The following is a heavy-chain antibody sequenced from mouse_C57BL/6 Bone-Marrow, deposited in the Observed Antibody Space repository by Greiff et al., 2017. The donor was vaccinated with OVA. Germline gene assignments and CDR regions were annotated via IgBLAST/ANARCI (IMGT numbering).Heavy chain of an antibody. CDR1: GYTFPSYT. CDR2: INPSSGYT. D-gene: IGHD2-3*01. J-gene: IGHJ2*01. Sequence: QVQLQQSGAELARPGASVKMSCKASGYTFPSYTMHWVKQRPGQGLEWIGYINPSSGYTKYNQKFKDKATLTADKSSSTAYMQLSSLTSEDSAVYYCARSPYDGYNYFDYWGQGTTLTVSS. V-gene: IGHV1-4*01. CDR3: ARSPYDGYNYFDY.